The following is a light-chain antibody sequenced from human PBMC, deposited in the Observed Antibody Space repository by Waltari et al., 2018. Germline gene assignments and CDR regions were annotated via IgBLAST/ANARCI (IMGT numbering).Light chain of an antibody. CDR3: PTGGHGTWV. Sequence: HLVLTQSPSSSASLGASVKLTCTLSRGHSSNVIAWLQQQPEKGPRSLMKVNSDGSHRKEEEIPDRFSGCSAETERYLSICSLQSDDDDDYFCPTGGHGTWVFGGGTKLTVL. CDR1: RGHSSNV. CDR2: VNSDGSH. V-gene: IGLV4-69*01. J-gene: IGLJ3*02.